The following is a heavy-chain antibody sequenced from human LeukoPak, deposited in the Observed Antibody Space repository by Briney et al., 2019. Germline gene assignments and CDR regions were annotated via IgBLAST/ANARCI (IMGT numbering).Heavy chain of an antibody. CDR3: ARDRWEGWRMTFDY. V-gene: IGHV3-33*01. J-gene: IGHJ4*02. Sequence: PGRSLRLSCAASGFTFSSYGMHWARQAPGKGLEWVAVIWYDGSNKYYADSVKGRFTISRDNSKNTLYLQMNSLRAEDTAVYYCARDRWEGWRMTFDYWGQGTLVTVSS. D-gene: IGHD1-26*01. CDR1: GFTFSSYG. CDR2: IWYDGSNK.